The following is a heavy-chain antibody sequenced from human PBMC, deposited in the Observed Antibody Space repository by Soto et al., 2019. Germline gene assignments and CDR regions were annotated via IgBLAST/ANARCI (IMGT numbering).Heavy chain of an antibody. Sequence: ASVKVSCKASGYTFTSYYMHWVRQAPGQGLEWMGIINPSGGSTSYAQKFQGRVTMTRDTSTSTVYMELSSLRSEDTAVYYCARTVVAATYYYYGMDVWGQGTTVTVS. CDR2: INPSGGST. J-gene: IGHJ6*02. V-gene: IGHV1-46*03. D-gene: IGHD2-15*01. CDR1: GYTFTSYY. CDR3: ARTVVAATYYYYGMDV.